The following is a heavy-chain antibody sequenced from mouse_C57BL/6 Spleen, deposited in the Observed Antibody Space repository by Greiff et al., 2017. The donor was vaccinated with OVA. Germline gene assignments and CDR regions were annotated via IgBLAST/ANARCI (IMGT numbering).Heavy chain of an antibody. Sequence: QVQLQQSGAELVRPGSSVKLSCKASGYTFTSYWMHWVKQRPIQGLEWIGNIDPSDSETHYNQKFKDKATLTVDKSSSTAYMQLSSLTSEDSAVYYCARSGGSSYGYFDVWGTGTTVTVSS. CDR1: GYTFTSYW. V-gene: IGHV1-52*01. J-gene: IGHJ1*03. CDR2: IDPSDSET. CDR3: ARSGGSSYGYFDV. D-gene: IGHD1-1*01.